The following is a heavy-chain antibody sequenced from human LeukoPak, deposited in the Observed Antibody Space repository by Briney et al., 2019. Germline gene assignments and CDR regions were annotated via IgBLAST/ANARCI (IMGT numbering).Heavy chain of an antibody. D-gene: IGHD3-10*01. J-gene: IGHJ4*02. CDR2: INSDGSST. Sequence: GGSLRLSCEASGFTFSSHWMHWVRRAPGKGLVWVSRINSDGSSTSYADSVKGRFTISRDNAKNTLYLQMNSLRAEDTAVYYCARVGYYASGPFSYFDYWGQGTLVPVSS. CDR1: GFTFSSHW. V-gene: IGHV3-74*01. CDR3: ARVGYYASGPFSYFDY.